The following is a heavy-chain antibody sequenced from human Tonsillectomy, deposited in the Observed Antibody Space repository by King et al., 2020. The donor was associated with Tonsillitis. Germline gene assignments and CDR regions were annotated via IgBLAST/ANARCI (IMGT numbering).Heavy chain of an antibody. CDR1: GFTFSSYG. CDR3: AKDHRIVVDGYGMDV. V-gene: IGHV3-30*18. D-gene: IGHD3-22*01. J-gene: IGHJ6*02. Sequence: VQLVESGGGVGQPGRSLRLSCAASGFTFSSYGMEWVRQAPGKGLEWVAVISYDGSNKYYADSVKGRFTISRDNSKNTLYLQVNSLRAEDTSVYYCAKDHRIVVDGYGMDVWGQGTTVTVSS. CDR2: ISYDGSNK.